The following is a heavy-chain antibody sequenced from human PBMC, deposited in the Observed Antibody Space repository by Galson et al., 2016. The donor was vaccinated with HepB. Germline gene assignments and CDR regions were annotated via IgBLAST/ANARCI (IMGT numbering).Heavy chain of an antibody. D-gene: IGHD3-22*01. CDR2: IFYRGNT. CDR1: GDSISSPNYY. V-gene: IGHV4-39*01. CDR3: ARQRYDTTYDFFDY. Sequence: SETLSLTCTVSGDSISSPNYYWGWIRQPPGKGLEWIGSIFYRGNTYYNPSLKSRVTISVHTSKNQLSLNLTSVTAADTAVYYCARQRYDTTYDFFDYWGQGTLATVSS. J-gene: IGHJ4*02.